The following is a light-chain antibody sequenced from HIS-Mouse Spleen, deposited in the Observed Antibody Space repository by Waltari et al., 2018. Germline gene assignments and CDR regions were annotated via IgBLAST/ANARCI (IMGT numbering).Light chain of an antibody. Sequence: EIVLTQSPGTLSLSPGERATLSCRASQSVSSSYLAWYQLKPGQAPRLLLYGASSRPTGIPDRFSGSGSGTDFTLTISRLEPEDFAVYYCQQYGSAPRTFGQGTKVEIK. CDR2: GAS. V-gene: IGKV3-20*01. CDR3: QQYGSAPRT. CDR1: QSVSSSY. J-gene: IGKJ1*01.